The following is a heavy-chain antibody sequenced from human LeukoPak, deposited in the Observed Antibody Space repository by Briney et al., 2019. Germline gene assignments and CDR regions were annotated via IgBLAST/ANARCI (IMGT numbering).Heavy chain of an antibody. D-gene: IGHD5-12*01. CDR2: IYYSGST. CDR1: GGSISSYY. J-gene: IGHJ4*02. V-gene: IGHV4-59*01. Sequence: SETLSLTCTVSGGSISSYYWSWIRQPPGKGLEWIGYIYYSGSTNYNPSLRSRVTISVDTSKNQFSLKLSSVTAADTAVYYCARGTQSVEWLRKRSASFDYWGQGTLVTVSS. CDR3: ARGTQSVEWLRKRSASFDY.